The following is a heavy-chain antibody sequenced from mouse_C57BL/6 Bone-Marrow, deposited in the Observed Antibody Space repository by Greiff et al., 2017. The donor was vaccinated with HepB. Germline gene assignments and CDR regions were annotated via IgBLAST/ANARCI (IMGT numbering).Heavy chain of an antibody. V-gene: IGHV2-9*01. J-gene: IGHJ4*01. CDR2: IWGGGST. CDR1: GFSLTSYG. Sequence: VKLVESGPGLVAPSQSLSITCTVSGFSLTSYGVDWVRQPPGKGLEWLGVIWGGGSTNYNSALMSRLSISKDNSKSQVFLKMNRLQTDDTAMYYCAIRGVYYGSLYYYAMDYWGQGTSVTVSS. D-gene: IGHD1-1*01. CDR3: AIRGVYYGSLYYYAMDY.